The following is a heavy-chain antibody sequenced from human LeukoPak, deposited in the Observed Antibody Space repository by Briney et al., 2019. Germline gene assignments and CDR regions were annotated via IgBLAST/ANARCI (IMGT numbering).Heavy chain of an antibody. CDR3: ARGLSSSWYHYYYYMDV. CDR1: GYTFTSYD. Sequence: ASVKVSCKASGYTFTSYDINWVRQATGQGLEWMGWMNPNSGNTGYAQKFQGRVTITRNTSISTAYMELSSLRSEDTAVYYCARGLSSSWYHYYYYMDVWGKGTTVTVSS. CDR2: MNPNSGNT. D-gene: IGHD6-13*01. J-gene: IGHJ6*03. V-gene: IGHV1-8*03.